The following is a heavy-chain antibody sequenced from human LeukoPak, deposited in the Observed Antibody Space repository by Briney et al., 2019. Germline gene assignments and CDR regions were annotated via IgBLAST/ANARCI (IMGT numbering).Heavy chain of an antibody. D-gene: IGHD3-10*01. V-gene: IGHV4-31*03. CDR3: ARARGYGSDDAFDI. CDR2: IYYSGST. CDR1: GGSISSGGYY. Sequence: SETLSLTCTVSGGSISSGGYYWSWIRQHPGKGLEWIGYIYYSGSTYYNPSLKSRVTISVDTSKNQFSLKPSSVTAADTAVYYCARARGYGSDDAFDIWGQGTMVTVSS. J-gene: IGHJ3*02.